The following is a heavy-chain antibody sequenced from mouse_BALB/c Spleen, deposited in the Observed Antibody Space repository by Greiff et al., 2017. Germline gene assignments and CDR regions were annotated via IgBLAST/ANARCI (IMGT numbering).Heavy chain of an antibody. D-gene: IGHD2-14*01. CDR3: ARYDDAY. J-gene: IGHJ3*01. V-gene: IGHV1-54*01. Sequence: VQVVESGAELVRPGTSVKVSCKASGYAFTNYLIEWVKQRPGQGLEWIGVINPGSGGTNYNEKFKGKATLTADKSSSTAYMQLSSLTSDDSAVYFCARYDDAYWGQGTLVTVSA. CDR1: GYAFTNYL. CDR2: INPGSGGT.